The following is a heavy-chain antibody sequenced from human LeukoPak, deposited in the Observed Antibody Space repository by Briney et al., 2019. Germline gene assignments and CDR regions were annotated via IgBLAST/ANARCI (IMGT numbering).Heavy chain of an antibody. CDR1: GFTFRSYS. D-gene: IGHD3-16*02. Sequence: PGGSLRLSCAASGFTFRSYSMHWVRQTPGKGLEYVSAIDPHGGNTYYADSVKGRFTISRDNSKSTLSLQMGSLRAEDTAVYYCARVAPLRLGELSFLRFWDYWGQGTLVTVSS. V-gene: IGHV3-64*02. CDR3: ARVAPLRLGELSFLRFWDY. CDR2: IDPHGGNT. J-gene: IGHJ4*02.